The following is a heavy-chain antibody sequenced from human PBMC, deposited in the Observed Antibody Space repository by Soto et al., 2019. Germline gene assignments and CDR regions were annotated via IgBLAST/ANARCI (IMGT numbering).Heavy chain of an antibody. CDR1: SGSISSSNW. J-gene: IGHJ4*02. D-gene: IGHD6-13*01. CDR2: IYHSGST. V-gene: IGHV4-4*02. Sequence: SETLSLTCAVSSGSISSSNWWSWVRQPPGKGLEWIGEIYHSGSTNYNPSLKSRVTISVDKSKNQFSLKLSSVTAADTAVYYCASVSSWYESRPYYFDYWGQRTLVTVSS. CDR3: ASVSSWYESRPYYFDY.